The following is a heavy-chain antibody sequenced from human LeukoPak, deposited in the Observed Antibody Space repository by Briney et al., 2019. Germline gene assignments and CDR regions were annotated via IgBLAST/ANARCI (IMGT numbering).Heavy chain of an antibody. CDR3: AREEDYGDYLYFQH. D-gene: IGHD4-17*01. CDR2: ISSSSSYI. CDR1: GFTFSSYS. J-gene: IGHJ1*01. Sequence: GGSLRLSCAASGFTFSSYSMNWVRQAPGKGLEWVSSISSSSSYIYYADSVKGRFTISRDNAKNSLYLQMNSLRAEDTAVYYCAREEDYGDYLYFQHWGQGTLVTVSS. V-gene: IGHV3-21*01.